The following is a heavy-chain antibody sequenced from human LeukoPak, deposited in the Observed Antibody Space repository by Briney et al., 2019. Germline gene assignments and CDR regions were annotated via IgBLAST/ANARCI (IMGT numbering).Heavy chain of an antibody. CDR3: VRERMDGSGAKALQFLDY. CDR2: IGTGGDT. J-gene: IGHJ4*02. D-gene: IGHD3-22*01. Sequence: GGSLRLSFEASGFTFSRYDFHWVRQATGKGLEWVSAIGTGGDTYYAGSVKGRFTISRENAKNSLYLQMNSLRAGDTAVYYCVRERMDGSGAKALQFLDYWGQGTLVTVSS. V-gene: IGHV3-13*04. CDR1: GFTFSRYD.